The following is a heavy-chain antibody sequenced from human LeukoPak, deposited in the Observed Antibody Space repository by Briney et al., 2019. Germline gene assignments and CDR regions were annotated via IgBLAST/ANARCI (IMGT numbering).Heavy chain of an antibody. CDR2: IYYSGST. J-gene: IGHJ3*02. D-gene: IGHD5-18*01. CDR1: GGSISSYY. V-gene: IGHV4-59*01. Sequence: SETLSLTCTVSGGSISSYYWSWIRQPPGKGLEWIGSIYYSGSTNYNPSLKSRVTISVDTSKNQFSLNLSSVTAADTAVYYCARGGYKAGAFDIWGQGRMVTVSS. CDR3: ARGGYKAGAFDI.